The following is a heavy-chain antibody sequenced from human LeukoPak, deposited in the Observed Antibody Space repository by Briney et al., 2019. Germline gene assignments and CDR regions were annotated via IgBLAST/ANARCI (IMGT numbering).Heavy chain of an antibody. J-gene: IGHJ5*02. V-gene: IGHV4-59*01. CDR3: AFLGSSAWFDP. D-gene: IGHD6-19*01. CDR1: GGSISSYY. CDR2: IYYSGST. Sequence: PSETLSLTCTVSGGSISSYYWSWIRQPPGKGPEWIGYIYYSGSTNYNPSLKSRVTISVDTSKNQFSLKLSSVTAADAAVYYCAFLGSSAWFDPWGQGTLVTVSS.